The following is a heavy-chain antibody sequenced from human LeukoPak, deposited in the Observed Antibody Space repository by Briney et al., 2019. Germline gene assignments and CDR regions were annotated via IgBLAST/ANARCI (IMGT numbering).Heavy chain of an antibody. Sequence: ASVKVSCKASGYTFTVYYMHWVRQAPGQGLEWMGWINPNSGGTNYAQKFQGRVTMTRDTSISTAYMELSRLRSDDTAVYYCARDYYGDYAGNYFYYYMDVWGKGTTVTVSS. CDR3: ARDYYGDYAGNYFYYYMDV. CDR1: GYTFTVYY. J-gene: IGHJ6*03. D-gene: IGHD4-17*01. V-gene: IGHV1-2*02. CDR2: INPNSGGT.